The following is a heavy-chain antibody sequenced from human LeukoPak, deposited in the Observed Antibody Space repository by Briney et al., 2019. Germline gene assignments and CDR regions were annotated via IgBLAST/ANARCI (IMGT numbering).Heavy chain of an antibody. CDR2: IYYSGST. CDR3: ARDYDNVGYCSSTSCYERGSYYYYYYMDV. Sequence: PSETLSLTCTVSGGSISSSSYYWGWIRQPPGKGLEWIGSIYYSGSTYYNPSLKSRVTISVDTSKNQFSLKLSSVTAADTAVYYCARDYDNVGYCSSTSCYERGSYYYYYYMDVWGKGTTVAVSS. D-gene: IGHD2-2*01. CDR1: GGSISSSSYY. V-gene: IGHV4-39*07. J-gene: IGHJ6*03.